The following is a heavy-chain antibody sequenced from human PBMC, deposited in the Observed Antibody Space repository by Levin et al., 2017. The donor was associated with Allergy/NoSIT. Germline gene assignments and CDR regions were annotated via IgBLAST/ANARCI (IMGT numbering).Heavy chain of an antibody. CDR1: GYTFTGYY. Sequence: ASVKVSCKASGYTFTGYYMHWVRQAPGQGLEWTGWINPNSGGTNYAQKLQGRVTMTRDTSISTAYMELSRLRSDDTAVYYCARAQGVGPFNWFDPWGQGTLVTVSS. CDR2: INPNSGGT. D-gene: IGHD1-26*01. V-gene: IGHV1-2*02. J-gene: IGHJ5*02. CDR3: ARAQGVGPFNWFDP.